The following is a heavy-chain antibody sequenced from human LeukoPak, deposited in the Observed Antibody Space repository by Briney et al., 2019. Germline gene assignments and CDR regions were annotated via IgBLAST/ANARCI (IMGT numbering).Heavy chain of an antibody. CDR3: ARGRWRWLQF. CDR1: GGSFSGYY. Sequence: PSETLSLTCAVYGGSFSGYYWSWIRQPPGEGLEWIGEINHSGSTNYNPSLKSRVTISVDTSKNQFSLKLSSVTAADTAVYYCARGRWRWLQFWGQGTLVTVSS. D-gene: IGHD5-24*01. J-gene: IGHJ4*02. CDR2: INHSGST. V-gene: IGHV4-34*01.